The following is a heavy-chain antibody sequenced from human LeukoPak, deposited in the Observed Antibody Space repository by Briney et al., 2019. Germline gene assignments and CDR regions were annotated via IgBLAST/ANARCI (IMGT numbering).Heavy chain of an antibody. Sequence: ASVKVSCKASGYTFTSYGITWVRQAPGQGLEWMGWISAYNGNTNYAQKLQGRVTMTTATSTSTAYMELRSLRSDDTAVYYCAREGYSYGYYYFDYWGQGTLVTVSS. CDR1: GYTFTSYG. D-gene: IGHD5-18*01. CDR2: ISAYNGNT. CDR3: AREGYSYGYYYFDY. V-gene: IGHV1-18*01. J-gene: IGHJ4*02.